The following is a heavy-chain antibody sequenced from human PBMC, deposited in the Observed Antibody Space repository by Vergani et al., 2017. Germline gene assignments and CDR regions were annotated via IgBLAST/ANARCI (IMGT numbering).Heavy chain of an antibody. Sequence: EVQLVQSGAEVKKPGESLKISCKGSGYSFTSYWIGWVRQMPGKGLGWMGIIYPGDSDTRYSPSFQGQVTTSADKSLSTAYLQWSSLKASDTAMYYCARGHRSGDVANWFDPWGQGTLVTVSS. CDR3: ARGHRSGDVANWFDP. CDR2: IYPGDSDT. J-gene: IGHJ5*02. V-gene: IGHV5-51*01. D-gene: IGHD5-12*01. CDR1: GYSFTSYW.